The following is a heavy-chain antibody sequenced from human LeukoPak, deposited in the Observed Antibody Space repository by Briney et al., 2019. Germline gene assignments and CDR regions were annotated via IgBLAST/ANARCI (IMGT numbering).Heavy chain of an antibody. D-gene: IGHD3-22*01. CDR1: GYTFTSYD. Sequence: ASVQVSSTASGYTFTSYDINWVRQATGQGLEWMGWMNPNSGNTGYAQKFQGRVTITRNTSISTAYMELSSLRSEDTAVYYCARSSGYYFPFDYWGQGTLVTVSS. V-gene: IGHV1-8*03. CDR3: ARSSGYYFPFDY. J-gene: IGHJ4*02. CDR2: MNPNSGNT.